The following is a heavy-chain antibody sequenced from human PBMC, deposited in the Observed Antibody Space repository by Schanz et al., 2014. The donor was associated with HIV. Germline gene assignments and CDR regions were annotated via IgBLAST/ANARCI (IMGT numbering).Heavy chain of an antibody. CDR1: GGTFINYA. V-gene: IGHV1-69*01. J-gene: IGHJ4*02. Sequence: QVQLVQSGAEVKKPGSSVKVFCRASGGTFINYAFSWVRQAPGQGLEWMGGIIPLFGTSNYAQKFQGRATITADESTSTAYMELSSLRSEDTAVYYCARDSPVAAGTLDYWGQGAQVTVSS. CDR3: ARDSPVAAGTLDY. D-gene: IGHD6-13*01. CDR2: IIPLFGTS.